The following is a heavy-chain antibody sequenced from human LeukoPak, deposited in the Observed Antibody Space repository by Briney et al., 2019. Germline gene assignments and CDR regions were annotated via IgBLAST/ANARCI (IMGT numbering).Heavy chain of an antibody. V-gene: IGHV3-21*01. CDR2: ISSSSSYI. CDR3: ARARGNPPRNFDY. D-gene: IGHD4-23*01. J-gene: IGHJ4*02. CDR1: GFTLDNYC. Sequence: GGSLRLSCAASGFTLDNYCMNWVRQAPGKGLEYVSSISSSSSYIYYADSVKGRFTISRDNAKNSVYLQMNSLRAEDTAVYYCARARGNPPRNFDYWGQGTLVTVSS.